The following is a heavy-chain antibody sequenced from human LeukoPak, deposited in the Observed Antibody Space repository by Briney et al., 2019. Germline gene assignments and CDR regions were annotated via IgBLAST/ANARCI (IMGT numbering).Heavy chain of an antibody. CDR3: AKKGGSSGRYDYLDY. D-gene: IGHD6-19*01. Sequence: PGGSLRLSCAVSGLTFSSSWMDWVRQAPGKGLEWVAVISSDENTKFYADSVKGRFTVYRDNSKKTVWLQMNSLRAEDTAVYYCAKKGGSSGRYDYLDYWGQGTLVTASS. V-gene: IGHV3-30*18. CDR2: ISSDENTK. CDR1: GLTFSSSW. J-gene: IGHJ4*02.